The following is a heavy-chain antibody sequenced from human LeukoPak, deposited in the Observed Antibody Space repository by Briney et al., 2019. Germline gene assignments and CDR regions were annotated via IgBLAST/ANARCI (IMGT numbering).Heavy chain of an antibody. CDR2: ISYSGDT. Sequence: KSSETLSLTCSVSGGSVSSNYWSWVRQPPAKGLEWIGYISYSGDTKYNPSLQSPLSMSVDTSKYQSSLMLTSVTAADTAGYYCARGSGWYPHWGQGTLVAVFS. CDR3: ARGSGWYPH. D-gene: IGHD6-19*01. CDR1: GGSVSSNY. J-gene: IGHJ1*01. V-gene: IGHV4-59*02.